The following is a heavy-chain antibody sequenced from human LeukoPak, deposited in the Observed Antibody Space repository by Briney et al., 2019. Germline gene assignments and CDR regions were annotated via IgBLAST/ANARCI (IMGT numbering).Heavy chain of an antibody. V-gene: IGHV1-18*01. J-gene: IGHJ3*02. CDR1: GYTFTSYG. CDR3: ARAEHSGSYLFHDAFDI. D-gene: IGHD1-26*01. Sequence: AASVKVSCKASGYTFTSYGISWVRQAPGQGLEWMGWISAYNGNTNYAQKLQGRVTMTTDTSTSTAYMELRSLRSDDTAVYYCARAEHSGSYLFHDAFDIWGQGTMVTVSS. CDR2: ISAYNGNT.